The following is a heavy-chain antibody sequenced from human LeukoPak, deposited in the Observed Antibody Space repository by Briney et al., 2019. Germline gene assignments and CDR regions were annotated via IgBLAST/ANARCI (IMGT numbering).Heavy chain of an antibody. V-gene: IGHV3-48*01. CDR1: GFTFSSYN. CDR2: ITDSSSTI. D-gene: IGHD1-20*01. J-gene: IGHJ6*02. CDR3: ARDLTGTTYYYGMDV. Sequence: PGGSLRLSCAASGFTFSSYNMNWVRQAPGKGLEWVSYITDSSSTIYYADSVKGRFTISRDNSKNTLYLQMNSLRAEDTAVYYCARDLTGTTYYYGMDVWGQGTTVTVSS.